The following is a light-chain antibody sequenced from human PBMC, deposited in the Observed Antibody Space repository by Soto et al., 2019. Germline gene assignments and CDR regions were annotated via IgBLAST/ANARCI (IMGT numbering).Light chain of an antibody. Sequence: DIQMTQSPSSLSAFVGDSITVTCRASQSISTHLNWYQQKPGKAPKLLIYGAAHLQSGVSSRFSGSGSGTDFTLTISNLQPEYFATYYYQQTYHTPPSTFGHET. CDR2: GAA. CDR3: QQTYHTPPST. CDR1: QSISTH. V-gene: IGKV1-39*01. J-gene: IGKJ1*01.